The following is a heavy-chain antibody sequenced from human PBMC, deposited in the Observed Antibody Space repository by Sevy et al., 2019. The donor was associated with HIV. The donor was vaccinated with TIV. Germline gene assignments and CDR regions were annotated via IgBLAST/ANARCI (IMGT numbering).Heavy chain of an antibody. CDR2: IYSGGST. J-gene: IGHJ3*01. CDR1: GFTVSSNY. Sequence: GGSLRLSCVASGFTVSSNYMNWVRQAPGKGLEWVSVIYSGGSTYYGDSVKGRFTISRDNSKNMLYLQMNSLRAEDTAVYYCARDGLYCSGGRCYRGSAFDLWGQGTLVTVSS. CDR3: ARDGLYCSGGRCYRGSAFDL. D-gene: IGHD2-15*01. V-gene: IGHV3-53*01.